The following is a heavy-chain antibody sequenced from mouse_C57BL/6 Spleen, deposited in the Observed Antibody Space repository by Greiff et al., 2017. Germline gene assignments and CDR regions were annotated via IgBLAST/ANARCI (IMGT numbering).Heavy chain of an antibody. V-gene: IGHV1-15*01. J-gene: IGHJ4*01. D-gene: IGHD2-5*01. CDR3: TRPYSNPGAMDY. CDR2: IDPETGGT. CDR1: GYTFTDYE. Sequence: VQLQQSGAELVRPGASVTLSCKASGYTFTDYEMHWVKQTPVHGLEWIGAIDPETGGTAYNQKFKGKAILTADKSSSTSYMELRSLTSEYSAVYYCTRPYSNPGAMDYWGQGTSVTVSS.